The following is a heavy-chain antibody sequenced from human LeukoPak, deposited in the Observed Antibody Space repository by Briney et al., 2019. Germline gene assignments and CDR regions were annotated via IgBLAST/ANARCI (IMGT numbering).Heavy chain of an antibody. J-gene: IGHJ4*02. CDR3: ARGFGTGSYYNGTVERVFDY. CDR1: GYTFTGYY. Sequence: ASVTVSCKASGYTFTGYYMHWVRQAPGQGLEWMGWINPNSGGTNYAQKFQGWVTMTRDTSISTAYMELSRLRSDDTAVYYCARGFGTGSYYNGTVERVFDYWGQGTLVTGAS. D-gene: IGHD3-10*01. V-gene: IGHV1-2*04. CDR2: INPNSGGT.